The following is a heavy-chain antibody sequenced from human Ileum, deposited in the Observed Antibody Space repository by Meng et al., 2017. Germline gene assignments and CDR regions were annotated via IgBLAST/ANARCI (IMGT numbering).Heavy chain of an antibody. D-gene: IGHD1-26*01. Sequence: SVQVSCKPSGGTFSSYTSSWVRQAPGQGLEWMGRIIALFGIPSYAQKFQGRGTITTDKSTNTVYMELTSLRSEDTAMYYCARENSQIVGAHFDYWGQGTLVTVSS. CDR1: GGTFSSYT. CDR3: ARENSQIVGAHFDY. J-gene: IGHJ4*02. CDR2: IIALFGIP. V-gene: IGHV1-69*04.